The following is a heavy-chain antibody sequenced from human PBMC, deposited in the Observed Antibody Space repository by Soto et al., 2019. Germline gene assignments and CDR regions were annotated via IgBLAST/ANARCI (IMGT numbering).Heavy chain of an antibody. CDR2: IYHSGST. Sequence: SETLSLTCAVSGVSISSGGYSWSWIRQPPGKGLEWIGYIYHSGSTYYNPSLKSRVTISVDRSKNQFSLKLSSVTAADAAVYYCARASGYCSGGSCPVGWFDPWGQGTLVTVSS. CDR1: GVSISSGGYS. CDR3: ARASGYCSGGSCPVGWFDP. J-gene: IGHJ5*02. V-gene: IGHV4-30-2*01. D-gene: IGHD2-15*01.